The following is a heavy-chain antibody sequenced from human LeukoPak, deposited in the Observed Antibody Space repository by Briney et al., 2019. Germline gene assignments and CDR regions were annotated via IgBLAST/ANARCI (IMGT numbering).Heavy chain of an antibody. V-gene: IGHV3-64*01. CDR1: GFTFSSYA. J-gene: IGHJ4*02. Sequence: GGSLRLSCAASGFTFSSYAMHWVRQAPGKGLEYVSGISSNGGSTYYANSVKGRFTISRDNSKNTLYLQMGSLRAEDMAVYYCARSSGSYPLDYWGQGTLVTVSS. CDR2: ISSNGGST. CDR3: ARSSGSYPLDY. D-gene: IGHD1-26*01.